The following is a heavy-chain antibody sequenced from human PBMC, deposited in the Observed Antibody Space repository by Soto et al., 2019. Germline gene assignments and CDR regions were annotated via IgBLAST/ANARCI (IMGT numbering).Heavy chain of an antibody. CDR2: ISAYNGNT. CDR3: ARLSGYDPYYYYGMDV. J-gene: IGHJ6*02. Sequence: QVQLVQSGAEVKKPGASVKVSCKASGYTFTSYGISWVRQAPGQGLEWMGWISAYNGNTNYAQKLQGRVTMTTDTSTSTAYMELRSLRSGDTAVYYCARLSGYDPYYYYGMDVWGQGTTVTVSS. D-gene: IGHD5-12*01. CDR1: GYTFTSYG. V-gene: IGHV1-18*01.